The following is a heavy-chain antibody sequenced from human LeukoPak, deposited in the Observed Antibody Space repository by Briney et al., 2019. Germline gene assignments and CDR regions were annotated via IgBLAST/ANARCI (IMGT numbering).Heavy chain of an antibody. CDR3: AKVLGYYYDSSGYYPDY. V-gene: IGHV3-23*01. Sequence: GGSLRLSCAASGFTFSSYAMSWVRQAPGKGLEWVSAISGSGGSTYYADSVKGRFTISRDNSKNTLYLQMNSLRAEDTAVYYCAKVLGYYYDSSGYYPDYWGQGTLVTVS. CDR2: ISGSGGST. J-gene: IGHJ4*02. D-gene: IGHD3-22*01. CDR1: GFTFSSYA.